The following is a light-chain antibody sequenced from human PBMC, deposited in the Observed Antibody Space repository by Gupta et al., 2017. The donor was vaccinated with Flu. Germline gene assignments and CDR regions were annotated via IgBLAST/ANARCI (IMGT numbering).Light chain of an antibody. Sequence: SSELTQDPAVSVAVVQTVRIPCQGDSLRSYYASWYQQKPGRAPVLVIYGKNNRPSGIPDRFSGSSSGNTASLTITGAQAEDEADYYCNSRDSSGNHPVVFGGGTKLTVL. CDR2: GKN. V-gene: IGLV3-19*01. J-gene: IGLJ2*01. CDR1: SLRSYY. CDR3: NSRDSSGNHPVV.